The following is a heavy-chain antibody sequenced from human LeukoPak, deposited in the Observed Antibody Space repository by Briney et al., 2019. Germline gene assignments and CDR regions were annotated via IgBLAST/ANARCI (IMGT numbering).Heavy chain of an antibody. CDR3: ATGGRGYSGYGRLFDY. V-gene: IGHV3-33*01. CDR1: GFTFSSYG. D-gene: IGHD5-12*01. CDR2: IWYDGSNK. Sequence: GGSLRLSCAASGFTFSSYGMHWVRQAPGKGLEWVAVIWYDGSNKYYADSVKGRFTISRDNSKNTLYLQMNSLRAEDTAVYYCATGGRGYSGYGRLFDYWGQGTLVTVSS. J-gene: IGHJ4*02.